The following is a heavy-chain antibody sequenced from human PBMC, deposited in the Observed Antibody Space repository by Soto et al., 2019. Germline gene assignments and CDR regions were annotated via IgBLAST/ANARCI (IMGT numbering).Heavy chain of an antibody. CDR1: GGSFSGYY. CDR3: ARNAYSSGWYYWFDP. Sequence: QVQLQQWGAGLLKPSETLSLTCAVYGGSFSGYYWSWIRQPPGKGLEWIGEINHSGSTNYNPSLKRRVTISVYTSKNQFSLKLSSVTAADTAVYYCARNAYSSGWYYWFDPWGQGTLVTVSS. V-gene: IGHV4-34*01. J-gene: IGHJ5*02. CDR2: INHSGST. D-gene: IGHD6-19*01.